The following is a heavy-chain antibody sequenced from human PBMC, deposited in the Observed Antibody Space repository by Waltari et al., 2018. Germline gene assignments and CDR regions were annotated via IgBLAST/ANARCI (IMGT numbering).Heavy chain of an antibody. V-gene: IGHV3-21*01. CDR2: ISDGSDYS. D-gene: IGHD2-15*01. J-gene: IGHJ4*02. Sequence: EGQLCGSGGGLAKPGGSLGLSCVGCGLNSSGYSRNWVRQAPGKGLEEVSYISDGSDYSYYADSVKGRFTISRDNAKNSLYLQMNRLRTDDKAVYYCARDFYCSDGRCTEYWGQGTLVTVSS. CDR3: ARDFYCSDGRCTEY. CDR1: GLNSSGYS.